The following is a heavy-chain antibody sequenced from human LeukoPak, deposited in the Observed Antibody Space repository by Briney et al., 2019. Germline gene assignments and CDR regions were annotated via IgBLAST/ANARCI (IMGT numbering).Heavy chain of an antibody. CDR3: ARLQWELLFDY. CDR2: ITSSSSYI. Sequence: GGSLRLSCAASGFTFSSYSMNWVRQAPGKGLEWVASITSSSSYIYYADSVKGRFTISRDNAKNSLYLQMNSLRAEDTAVYYCARLQWELLFDYWGQGTLVTVSS. V-gene: IGHV3-21*01. D-gene: IGHD1-26*01. CDR1: GFTFSSYS. J-gene: IGHJ4*02.